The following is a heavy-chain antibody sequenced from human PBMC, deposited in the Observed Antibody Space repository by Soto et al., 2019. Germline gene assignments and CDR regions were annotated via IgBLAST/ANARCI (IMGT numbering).Heavy chain of an antibody. Sequence: GASVKVSCKASGYTFTSYYMHWVRQAPGQGLEWMGIINPSGGSTSYAQKFQGRVTMTRDTSTSTVYMELSSLRSEDTAVYYCARGNYGDYAVRAFDIWGQGTMVTVSS. V-gene: IGHV1-46*03. CDR3: ARGNYGDYAVRAFDI. D-gene: IGHD4-17*01. CDR2: INPSGGST. J-gene: IGHJ3*02. CDR1: GYTFTSYY.